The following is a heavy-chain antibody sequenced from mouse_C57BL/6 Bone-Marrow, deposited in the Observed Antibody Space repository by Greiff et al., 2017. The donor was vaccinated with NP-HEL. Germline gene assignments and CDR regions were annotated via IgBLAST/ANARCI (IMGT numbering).Heavy chain of an antibody. D-gene: IGHD1-1*02. CDR1: GYTFTSYW. Sequence: VQLQQPGAELVKPGASVKLSCKASGYTFTSYWMHWVKQRPGQGLEWIGMIQPNSGSTNYNEKFKSKATLTVDKSSSTAYMQLSSLTSEDSAVYYCARERAYYPYFDYWGQGTTLTVSS. J-gene: IGHJ2*01. CDR2: IQPNSGST. V-gene: IGHV1-64*01. CDR3: ARERAYYPYFDY.